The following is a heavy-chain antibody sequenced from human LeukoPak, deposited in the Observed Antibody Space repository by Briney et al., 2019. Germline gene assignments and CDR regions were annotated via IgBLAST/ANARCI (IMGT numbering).Heavy chain of an antibody. Sequence: GGSLRLSCAASGFTFSSYSVNWVRQAPGKGLEWVSYISSSSSTIYYVESVKGRFTISRDSAKNSLYLQMNSLRAEDTAVYYCARSEVTPYGYFDYWGQGTLVTVSS. J-gene: IGHJ4*02. CDR1: GFTFSSYS. D-gene: IGHD3-10*01. CDR2: ISSSSSTI. CDR3: ARSEVTPYGYFDY. V-gene: IGHV3-48*01.